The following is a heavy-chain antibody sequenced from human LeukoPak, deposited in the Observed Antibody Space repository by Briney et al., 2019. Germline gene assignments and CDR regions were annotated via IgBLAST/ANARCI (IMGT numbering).Heavy chain of an antibody. V-gene: IGHV4-31*03. CDR2: IYYSGST. CDR3: ARAERGYSGYDYGGGRGFDY. D-gene: IGHD5-12*01. J-gene: IGHJ4*02. CDR1: GGSISSGGYY. Sequence: PSETLSLTCTVSGGSISSGGYYWSWIRQHPGKGLEWIGYIYYSGSTYYNPSLKSRVTISVDTSKNQFSLKLSSVTAADTAVYYCARAERGYSGYDYGGGRGFDYWGQGTLVTVSS.